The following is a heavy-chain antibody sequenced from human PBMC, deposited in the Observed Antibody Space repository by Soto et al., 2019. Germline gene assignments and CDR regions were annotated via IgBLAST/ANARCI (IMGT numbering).Heavy chain of an antibody. V-gene: IGHV3-23*01. D-gene: IGHD3-10*01. CDR2: ISGSGGST. J-gene: IGHJ1*01. CDR1: GFTFSSYA. CDR3: AKMSTYYYGSESPRAEYFQH. Sequence: GGSLRLSCAASGFTFSSYAMSWVRQAPGKGLEWVSAISGSGGSTYYADSVKGRFTISRDNSKNTLYLQMNSLRAEDTAVYYCAKMSTYYYGSESPRAEYFQHWGQGTLVTVSS.